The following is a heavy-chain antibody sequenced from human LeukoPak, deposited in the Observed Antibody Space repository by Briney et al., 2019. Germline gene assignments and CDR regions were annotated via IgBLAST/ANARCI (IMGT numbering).Heavy chain of an antibody. Sequence: GGSLRLSCAASGFTFSSYGMHWVRQAPGKGLEWVAFIRYDGSNKYYADSVKGRFTISRDNSKNTLYLQMNSLRAEDTAVYYCAREASGYDPRAFDIWGQGTMVTVSS. V-gene: IGHV3-30*02. CDR3: AREASGYDPRAFDI. CDR1: GFTFSSYG. J-gene: IGHJ3*02. CDR2: IRYDGSNK. D-gene: IGHD5-12*01.